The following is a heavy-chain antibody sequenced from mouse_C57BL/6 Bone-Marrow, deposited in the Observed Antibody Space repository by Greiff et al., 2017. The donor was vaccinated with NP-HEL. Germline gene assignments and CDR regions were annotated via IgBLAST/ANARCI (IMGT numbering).Heavy chain of an antibody. CDR2: IRNKANGYTT. CDR1: GFTFTDYY. CDR3: ATYKANTVTCALDY. V-gene: IGHV7-3*01. J-gene: IGHJ4*01. D-gene: IGHD2-5*01. Sequence: EVKLVESGGGLVQPGGSLSLSCAASGFTFTDYYMSWVRQPPGKALEWLGFIRNKANGYTTEYSASVKGRFTISRDNSQSILYLQLNALRAEDSATFYCATYKANTVTCALDYWGKGTSVTVSS.